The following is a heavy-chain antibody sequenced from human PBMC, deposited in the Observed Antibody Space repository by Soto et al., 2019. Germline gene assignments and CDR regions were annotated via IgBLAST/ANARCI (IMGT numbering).Heavy chain of an antibody. J-gene: IGHJ5*02. D-gene: IGHD2-15*01. CDR2: ISSSSSYT. CDR1: GFTFSDYY. CDR3: ARHPLLRIPGNWFDP. V-gene: IGHV3-11*05. Sequence: QVQLVESGGGLVKPGGSLRLSCAASGFTFSDYYMSWIRQAPGKGLEWVSYISSSSSYTNYADSVKGRFIISRDNAKNSLYLQMNSLRAEDTAVYYCARHPLLRIPGNWFDPWGQGTLVTVSS.